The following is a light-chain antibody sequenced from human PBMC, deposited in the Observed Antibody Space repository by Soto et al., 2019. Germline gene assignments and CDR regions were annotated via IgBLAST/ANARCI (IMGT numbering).Light chain of an antibody. Sequence: EIVMTQSPATLSVSPGDRATLSCRASQSVSSYLAWYQHKPGQAPRLLIYGASTRATGIPARFSGSGSGTEFTLTISSLQSEDFALYYYQQYNNWPLTFGGGTKVEIK. V-gene: IGKV3-15*01. CDR2: GAS. CDR3: QQYNNWPLT. CDR1: QSVSSY. J-gene: IGKJ4*01.